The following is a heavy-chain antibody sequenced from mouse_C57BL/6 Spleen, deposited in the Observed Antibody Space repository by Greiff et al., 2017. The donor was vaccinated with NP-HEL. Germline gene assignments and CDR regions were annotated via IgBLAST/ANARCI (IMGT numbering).Heavy chain of an antibody. V-gene: IGHV1-64*01. CDR3: ARGGYSNYDAMDY. CDR2: IHPNSGST. D-gene: IGHD2-5*01. Sequence: VQLQQPGAELVKPGASVKLSCKASGYTFTSYWMHWVKQRPGQGLAWIGMIHPNSGSTNYNEKFKSKATLTVDKSSSTAYMQLSSLTSEDSAVYYCARGGYSNYDAMDYWGQGTSVTVSS. CDR1: GYTFTSYW. J-gene: IGHJ4*01.